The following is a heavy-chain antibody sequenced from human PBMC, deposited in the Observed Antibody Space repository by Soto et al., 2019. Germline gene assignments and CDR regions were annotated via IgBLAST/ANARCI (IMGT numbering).Heavy chain of an antibody. D-gene: IGHD4-17*01. CDR1: GFTFRHYA. J-gene: IGHJ4*02. CDR3: AKDQGEGGDYENLLPSD. Sequence: EVQLVESGGGLVQSGGSLRLSCAASGFTFRHYAMNWVRQAPGKGLEWVSGISSGRGATIRYAESVQGRFSISRDNSKNTLCLQMNNLRVDDTALYYCAKDQGEGGDYENLLPSDWGQGSLVTVSS. V-gene: IGHV3-23*04. CDR2: ISSGRGATI.